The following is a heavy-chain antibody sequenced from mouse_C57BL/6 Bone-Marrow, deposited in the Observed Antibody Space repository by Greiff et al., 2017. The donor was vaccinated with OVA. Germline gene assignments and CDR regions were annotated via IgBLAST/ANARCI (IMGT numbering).Heavy chain of an antibody. CDR1: EYEFPSHD. CDR3: ASYDYDGTEYFDY. CDR2: INSDGGST. V-gene: IGHV5-2*01. Sequence: EVKVVESGGGLVQPGESLKLSCESNEYEFPSHDMSWVRKTPEKRLELVAAINSDGGSTYYPDTMERRFIISRDNTKKTLYLQMSSLRSEDTALYYCASYDYDGTEYFDYWGQGTTLTVSS. J-gene: IGHJ2*01. D-gene: IGHD2-4*01.